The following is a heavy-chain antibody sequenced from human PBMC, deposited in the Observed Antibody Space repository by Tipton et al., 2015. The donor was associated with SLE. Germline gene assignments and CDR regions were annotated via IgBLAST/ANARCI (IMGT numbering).Heavy chain of an antibody. V-gene: IGHV4-59*12. CDR2: IYFSGST. CDR3: GREGYVSF. CDR1: GGSIFSSY. D-gene: IGHD3-16*01. J-gene: IGHJ4*02. Sequence: TLSLTCTVSGGSIFSSYWSWIRQPPGKGLEWIGCIYFSGSTNYNPSLRSRVTISVDSSNDQFSLRLSSVTAADTAVYYCGREGYVSFWGQGTLVTVSS.